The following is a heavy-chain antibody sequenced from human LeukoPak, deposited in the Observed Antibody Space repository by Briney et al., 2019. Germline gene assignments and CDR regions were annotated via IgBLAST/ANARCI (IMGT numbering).Heavy chain of an antibody. D-gene: IGHD6-6*01. CDR2: ISAYNGNT. V-gene: IGHV1-18*01. CDR1: GYIFSTYG. J-gene: IGHJ6*02. CDR3: ARVPVAARNYYYYGMDV. Sequence: ASVKVSCKTSGYIFSTYGISWVRQAPGQGLEWMGWISAYNGNTNYAQKLQGRVTMTTDTSTSTAYMELRSLRSDDTAVYYCARVPVAARNYYYYGMDVWGQGTTVTVSS.